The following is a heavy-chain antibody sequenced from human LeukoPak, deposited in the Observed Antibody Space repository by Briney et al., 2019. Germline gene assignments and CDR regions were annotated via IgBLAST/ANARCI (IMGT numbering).Heavy chain of an antibody. CDR1: GSTVSSNH. J-gene: IGHJ4*02. V-gene: IGHV3-53*01. Sequence: GGSLRLSCAASGSTVSSNHMSWVRQAPGKGLEWVSVIYSGGSTDYADSVKGRFTISRDNLKNTLYLQMNSLRAEDTAVYYCAKDDSSGYYYFDYWGQGTLVTVSS. CDR2: IYSGGST. D-gene: IGHD3-22*01. CDR3: AKDDSSGYYYFDY.